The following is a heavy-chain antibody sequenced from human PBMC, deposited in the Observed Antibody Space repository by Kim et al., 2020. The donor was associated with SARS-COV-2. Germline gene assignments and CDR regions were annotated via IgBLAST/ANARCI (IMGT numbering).Heavy chain of an antibody. D-gene: IGHD3-10*01. Sequence: ASVKVSCKASGYTFTSYGISWVRQAPGQGLEWMGWISAYNGNTNYAQKLQGRVTMTTDTSTSTAYMELRSLRSDDTAVYYCARYFYYGSGSYFDEFDPWGQGTLVTVSS. V-gene: IGHV1-18*04. CDR1: GYTFTSYG. J-gene: IGHJ5*02. CDR3: ARYFYYGSGSYFDEFDP. CDR2: ISAYNGNT.